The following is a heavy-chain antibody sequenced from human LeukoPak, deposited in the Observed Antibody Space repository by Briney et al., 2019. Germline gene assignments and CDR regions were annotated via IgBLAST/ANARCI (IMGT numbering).Heavy chain of an antibody. V-gene: IGHV3-23*01. D-gene: IGHD3-3*01. J-gene: IGHJ4*02. Sequence: GGSLRLSCAASGFTFSSYAMSWVRQAPGKGLEWVSAISGSGGSTYYADSVKGRFTISRDNSKNTLYLQMNSLRAEDTAVYYCAKDLTIFGVVIIRFSDYWGQGTLVTVPS. CDR3: AKDLTIFGVVIIRFSDY. CDR1: GFTFSSYA. CDR2: ISGSGGST.